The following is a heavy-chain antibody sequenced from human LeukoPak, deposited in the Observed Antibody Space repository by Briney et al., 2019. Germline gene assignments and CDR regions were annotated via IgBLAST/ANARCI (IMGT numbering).Heavy chain of an antibody. CDR3: ARRPPYSSGYYPRDRALATDFDF. CDR2: IYYSGNG. CDR1: DFSISTGFY. D-gene: IGHD3-22*01. Sequence: SETLSLTCTVSDFSISTGFYWAWIRQSPGKALEWVGNIYYSGNGYYNPSLKSRVTMSVDASNNEFSLRLSSVTAADTAMYYCARRPPYSSGYYPRDRALATDFDFWGQGTLVTVSS. J-gene: IGHJ4*02. V-gene: IGHV4-38-2*02.